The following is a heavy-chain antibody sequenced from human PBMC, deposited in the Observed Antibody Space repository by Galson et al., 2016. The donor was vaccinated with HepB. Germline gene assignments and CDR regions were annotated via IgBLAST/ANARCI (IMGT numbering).Heavy chain of an antibody. CDR2: IKSKTDGGTP. CDR3: STVSTTVLVSGFDC. D-gene: IGHD4-17*01. V-gene: IGHV3-15*01. Sequence: SLRLSCAASGFTFSNAWMSWVRQAPGKGLEWVGRIKSKTDGGTPDYIAPVKGRFTISRDDSKNTLNLQMNSLTTEDTAVYYCSTVSTTVLVSGFDCWGQGTLVTVSS. J-gene: IGHJ4*02. CDR1: GFTFSNAW.